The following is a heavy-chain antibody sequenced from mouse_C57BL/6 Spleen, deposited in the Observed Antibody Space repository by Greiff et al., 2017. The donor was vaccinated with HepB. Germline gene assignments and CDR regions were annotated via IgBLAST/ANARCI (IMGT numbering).Heavy chain of an antibody. J-gene: IGHJ4*01. CDR3: ARRYGNWAMDY. CDR2: IYPGDGDT. V-gene: IGHV1-80*01. CDR1: GYAFSSYW. Sequence: VMLVESGAELVKPGASVKISCKASGYAFSSYWMNWVKQRPGKGLEWIGQIYPGDGDTNYNGKFKGKATLTADKSSSTAYMQLSSLTSEDSAVYFCARRYGNWAMDYWGQGTSVTVSS. D-gene: IGHD2-10*02.